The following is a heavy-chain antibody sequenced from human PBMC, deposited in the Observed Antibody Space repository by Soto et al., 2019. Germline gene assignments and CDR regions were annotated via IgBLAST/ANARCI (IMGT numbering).Heavy chain of an antibody. Sequence: GASVKVSCKASGYTFTSYYMHWVRQAPGQGLEWMGIINPSGGSTSYAQKFQGRVTMTRDTSTSTVYMELSSLRSEDTAVYYCARDIGYYYDSSGPNDAFEIWGQGTMVTVSS. CDR2: INPSGGST. J-gene: IGHJ3*02. V-gene: IGHV1-46*01. CDR3: ARDIGYYYDSSGPNDAFEI. D-gene: IGHD3-22*01. CDR1: GYTFTSYY.